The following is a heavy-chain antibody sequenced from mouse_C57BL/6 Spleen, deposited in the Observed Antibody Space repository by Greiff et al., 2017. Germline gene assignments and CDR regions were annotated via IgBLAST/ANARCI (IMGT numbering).Heavy chain of an antibody. CDR2: IYPGNSDT. Sequence: VQLQQSGTVLARPGASVKMSCKTSGYTFTSYWLHWVKQRPGQGLEWIGAIYPGNSDTSYNQKFKGKAKLTAVTSASTAYMELSSLTNEDSAVYYCTRWGVVATRNFDYWGQGTTLTVSS. J-gene: IGHJ2*01. D-gene: IGHD1-1*01. CDR3: TRWGVVATRNFDY. V-gene: IGHV1-5*01. CDR1: GYTFTSYW.